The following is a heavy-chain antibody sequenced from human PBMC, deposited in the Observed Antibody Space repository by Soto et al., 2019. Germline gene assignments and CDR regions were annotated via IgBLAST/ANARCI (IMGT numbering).Heavy chain of an antibody. D-gene: IGHD2-21*01. V-gene: IGHV3-30-3*01. CDR1: GFTFSSYA. J-gene: IGHJ3*02. Sequence: PGGSLRLSCAASGFTFSSYAMHWVRQAPGKGLEWVAVISYDGSNKYYADSVKGRFTISRDNAKNSLYLQMNSLRAGDTAVYYCARCRIIYCGGDCYSDAFDIWGQGTMVTVSS. CDR2: ISYDGSNK. CDR3: ARCRIIYCGGDCYSDAFDI.